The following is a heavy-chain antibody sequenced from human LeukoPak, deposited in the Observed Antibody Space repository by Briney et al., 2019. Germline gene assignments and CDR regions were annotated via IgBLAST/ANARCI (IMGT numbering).Heavy chain of an antibody. CDR3: AKDTIFGVVIDYGMDV. D-gene: IGHD3-3*01. Sequence: PGGSLRLSCAASGFTFSSYAMSWVRQAPGKGLEWVSAISGSGGSTYYADSVKGRFTISRDNSKNTLYLQMNSLRAEDTAVCYCAKDTIFGVVIDYGMDVWGQGITVTVSS. V-gene: IGHV3-23*01. CDR2: ISGSGGST. J-gene: IGHJ6*02. CDR1: GFTFSSYA.